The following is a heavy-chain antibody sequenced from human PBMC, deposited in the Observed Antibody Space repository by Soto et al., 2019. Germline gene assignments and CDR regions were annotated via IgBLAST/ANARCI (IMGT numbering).Heavy chain of an antibody. J-gene: IGHJ4*02. V-gene: IGHV1-46*01. CDR1: NDSLSSHF. Sequence: ASVKVSCKASNDSLSSHFIHWVRQAPGEGLEWMGLINPGTNSASYPKGFQGRLTLTSDTPSRTAYMELSSLRSDDTAVYYCAAASSRVSSVVAAYWGQGTLVTVSS. D-gene: IGHD2-15*01. CDR3: AAASSRVSSVVAAY. CDR2: INPGTNSA.